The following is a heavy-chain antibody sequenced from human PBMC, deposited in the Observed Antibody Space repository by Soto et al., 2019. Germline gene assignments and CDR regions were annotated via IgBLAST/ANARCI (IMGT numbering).Heavy chain of an antibody. CDR1: GYSFSFYW. D-gene: IGHD3-22*01. J-gene: IGHJ3*02. CDR3: ATAYVYDFENSNYYRDAFDI. Sequence: PGESLKISCMASGYSFSFYWIGWVRQMPGKGLEWMAIMYPDDSDIRYSPSFEAHVTTSADKSTSTAFLQWSSLKASDTAMYYCATAYVYDFENSNYYRDAFDIWGQGTLVTVSS. CDR2: MYPDDSDI. V-gene: IGHV5-51*01.